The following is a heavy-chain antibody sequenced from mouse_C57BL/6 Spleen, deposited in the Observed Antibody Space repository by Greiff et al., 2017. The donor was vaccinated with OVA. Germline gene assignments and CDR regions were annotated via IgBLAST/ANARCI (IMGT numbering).Heavy chain of an antibody. CDR1: GYTFTSYW. CDR3: ARFDGYFYYAMDY. Sequence: QVQLQQSGPELVKPGASVKLSCKASGYTFTSYWMHWVKQRPGQGLEWIGNINPSNGGTNYNEKFKSKATLTVDKSSSTAYMQLSSLTSEDSAVYYCARFDGYFYYAMDYWGQGTSVTVSS. CDR2: INPSNGGT. J-gene: IGHJ4*01. D-gene: IGHD2-3*01. V-gene: IGHV1-53*01.